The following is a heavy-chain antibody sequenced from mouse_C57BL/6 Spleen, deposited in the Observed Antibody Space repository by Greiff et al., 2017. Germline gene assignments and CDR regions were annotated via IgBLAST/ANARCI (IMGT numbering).Heavy chain of an antibody. CDR1: GFTFSSYG. CDR3: ARNYYDYDEGVY. V-gene: IGHV5-6*01. CDR2: ISSGGSYT. J-gene: IGHJ2*01. D-gene: IGHD2-4*01. Sequence: EVQGVESGGDLVKPGGSLKLSCAASGFTFSSYGMSWVRQTPDKRLEWVATISSGGSYTYYPDRVKGRFTISRDNAKNTLYLQMSSLKSEDTAMYYCARNYYDYDEGVYWGQGTTLTVSS.